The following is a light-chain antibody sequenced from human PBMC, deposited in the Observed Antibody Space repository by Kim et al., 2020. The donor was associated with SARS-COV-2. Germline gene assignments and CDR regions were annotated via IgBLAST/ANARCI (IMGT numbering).Light chain of an antibody. CDR2: GNS. V-gene: IGLV1-40*01. CDR3: QSYDSSLSGSKV. CDR1: SSNIGAGYD. J-gene: IGLJ3*02. Sequence: RVTISCTGSSSNIGAGYDVHWYQQLPGTAPKLLIYGNSNRPSGVPDRFSGSKSGTSASLAITGLQAEDEADYYCQSYDSSLSGSKVFGGGTQRPS.